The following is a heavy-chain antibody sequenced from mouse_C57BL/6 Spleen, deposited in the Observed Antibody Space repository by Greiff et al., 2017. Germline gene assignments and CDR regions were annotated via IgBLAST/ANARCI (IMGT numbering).Heavy chain of an antibody. CDR3: AGYAWFAD. Sequence: QVQLQQPGAELVKPGASVKLSCKASGYTFTSYWMQWVKQRPGQGLEWIGEIDPSDSYTNYNQKFKGKAALTVDTSSSTAYMQLSSLTSEYSAVYYCAGYAWFADWGQGTLVTVSA. V-gene: IGHV1-50*01. CDR1: GYTFTSYW. D-gene: IGHD1-1*02. CDR2: IDPSDSYT. J-gene: IGHJ3*01.